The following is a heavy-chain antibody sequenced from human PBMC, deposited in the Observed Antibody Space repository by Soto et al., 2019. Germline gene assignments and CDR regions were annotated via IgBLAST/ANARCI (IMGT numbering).Heavy chain of an antibody. CDR1: GYTFTGYY. V-gene: IGHV1-2*04. J-gene: IGHJ5*02. CDR3: ARDKVGFLNIRANWFDP. Sequence: ASVKVSCKASGYTFTGYYMHWVRQAPGQGLEWMGWINPNSGGTNYAQKIQGWVTMTRDTSTSTAYMELRSLRSDDTAVYYCARDKVGFLNIRANWFDPWGQGTLVTVSS. CDR2: INPNSGGT. D-gene: IGHD3-3*02.